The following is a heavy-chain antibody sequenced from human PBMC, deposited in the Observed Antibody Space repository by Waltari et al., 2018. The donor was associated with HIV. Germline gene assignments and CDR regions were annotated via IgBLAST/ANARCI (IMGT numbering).Heavy chain of an antibody. Sequence: VQLVESGGGWVQPGRSLRLSCTASGLTFETYAMPWVRQPPGKGLEWVSGISLNSGDIAYADSVKGRFTISRDNPKNSLFLQMNSVRVEDTALYYCVKDGASTIFGVLNGMDVWGQGTTVTVSS. CDR3: VKDGASTIFGVLNGMDV. CDR2: ISLNSGDI. J-gene: IGHJ6*02. CDR1: GLTFETYA. D-gene: IGHD3-3*01. V-gene: IGHV3-9*01.